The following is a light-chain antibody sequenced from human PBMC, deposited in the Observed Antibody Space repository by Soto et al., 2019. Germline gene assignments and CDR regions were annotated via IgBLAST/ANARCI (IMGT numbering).Light chain of an antibody. V-gene: IGLV1-44*01. CDR1: SSNIGSNT. J-gene: IGLJ1*01. CDR2: SNN. CDR3: AAWDDSLAYV. Sequence: QSVLTQPPSASGTPGQRVTISCSGSSSNIGSNTVNWYQQLPGTAPKLLIYSNNQRPSGVPDRFSGSKSGTSASLAISGLQSEDEADYHCAAWDDSLAYVFGTGTKVTVL.